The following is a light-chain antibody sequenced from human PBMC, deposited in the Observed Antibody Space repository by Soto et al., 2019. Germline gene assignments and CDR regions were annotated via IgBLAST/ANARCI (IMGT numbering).Light chain of an antibody. CDR1: QSVSSY. V-gene: IGKV3-11*01. J-gene: IGKJ4*01. Sequence: ESVLTQSTVTLSLSPGERATLSCRASQSVSSYSACYQQKPGQAPRLLIYDVSNRATGIPARFSGRGSGTDFTLTISSLEPEDFDIYYCHQRSVWPPSFGGETTVEIK. CDR3: HQRSVWPPS. CDR2: DVS.